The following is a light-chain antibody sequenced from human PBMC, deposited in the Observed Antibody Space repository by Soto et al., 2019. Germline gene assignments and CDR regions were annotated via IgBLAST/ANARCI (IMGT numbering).Light chain of an antibody. Sequence: EIVLTQSPATLSLSPGERATLSCRSSQSVSSYLAWYQQKPGQAPRLLIYDASNRATGIPARFSGSGSGTDFTRTISSLQPEDFAVYYCQQRSNWPREITLGQGTRLEIK. CDR3: QQRSNWPREIT. J-gene: IGKJ5*01. V-gene: IGKV3-11*01. CDR1: QSVSSY. CDR2: DAS.